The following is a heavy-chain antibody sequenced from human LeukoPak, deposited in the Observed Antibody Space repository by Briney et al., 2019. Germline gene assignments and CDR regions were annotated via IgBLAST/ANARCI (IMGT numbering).Heavy chain of an antibody. Sequence: GASVKVSCKASGYTFTSYGISWVRQAPGQGLEWMGWISAYNGNTNYAQKLQGRVTMTTDASTSTAYMELRSLRSDDTAVYYCARGLISRYSSAYFDYWGQGTLDTVSS. CDR1: GYTFTSYG. V-gene: IGHV1-18*01. CDR2: ISAYNGNT. CDR3: ARGLISRYSSAYFDY. D-gene: IGHD6-19*01. J-gene: IGHJ4*02.